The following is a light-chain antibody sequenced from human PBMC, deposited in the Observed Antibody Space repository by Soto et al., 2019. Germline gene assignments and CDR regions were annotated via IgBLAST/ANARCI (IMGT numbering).Light chain of an antibody. V-gene: IGLV2-11*01. CDR1: SSDVGGYNS. CDR3: CSFAGTSYV. Sequence: QSVLTKPRSVSGSPGQSVTISCTGTSSDVGGYNSVSWYQQHPGKAPKLMIYDVSKRPSGVPDRFSGSKSGNTASLTISGLQAEDEADYYCCSFAGTSYVFGTGTKLTVL. J-gene: IGLJ1*01. CDR2: DVS.